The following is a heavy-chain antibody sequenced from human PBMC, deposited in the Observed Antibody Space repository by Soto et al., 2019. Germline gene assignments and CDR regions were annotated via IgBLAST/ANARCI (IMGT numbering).Heavy chain of an antibody. Sequence: QVQLQQWGAGLLKPSETLSLTCAVYGGSFSGYYWSWIRQAPGKGLEWIGEINHSGSTNYNPSLKSRVTISVDTSKNQFSLKLSSVTAADTAVYYCAKAYGDYEGLFDYWGQGTLVTVSS. CDR2: INHSGST. V-gene: IGHV4-34*01. CDR3: AKAYGDYEGLFDY. J-gene: IGHJ4*02. CDR1: GGSFSGYY. D-gene: IGHD4-17*01.